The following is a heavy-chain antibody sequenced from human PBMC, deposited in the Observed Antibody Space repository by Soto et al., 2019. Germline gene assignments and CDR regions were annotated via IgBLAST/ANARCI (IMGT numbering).Heavy chain of an antibody. CDR1: GGTFSSYA. CDR3: AREAVSTYYDFWSGYTDYYYYGMAV. Sequence: QVQLVQSGAEVKKPGSSVKVSCKASGGTFSSYAISWVRQPPGQVLEWMGGVIPILGTANYPQKFQGRVTITADESTSTADMDLSSLRSEDTAVYYCAREAVSTYYDFWSGYTDYYYYGMAVWGQGTTVTVSS. CDR2: VIPILGTA. J-gene: IGHJ6*02. V-gene: IGHV1-69*01. D-gene: IGHD3-3*01.